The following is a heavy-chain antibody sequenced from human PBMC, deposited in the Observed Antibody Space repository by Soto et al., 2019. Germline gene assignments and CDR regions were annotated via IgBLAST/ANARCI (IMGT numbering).Heavy chain of an antibody. J-gene: IGHJ4*02. Sequence: GSLRLSCAASGFTFSSYGMHWVRQAPGKGLEWVAVIWYDGSNKYYADSVKGRFTISRDNSKNTLYLQMNSLRAEDTAVYYCARERESKTYYDFWSGYYIPFELGYWGQGTLVTVSS. V-gene: IGHV3-33*01. CDR3: ARERESKTYYDFWSGYYIPFELGY. CDR2: IWYDGSNK. CDR1: GFTFSSYG. D-gene: IGHD3-3*01.